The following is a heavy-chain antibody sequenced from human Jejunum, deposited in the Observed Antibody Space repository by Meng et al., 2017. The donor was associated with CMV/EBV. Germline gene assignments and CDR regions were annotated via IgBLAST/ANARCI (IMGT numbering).Heavy chain of an antibody. Sequence: FNPYAFSWVRQAPGQGIEWLGRVIPILNMADSAQNFQGRVTIIADRSTSTVYLELTSLRSDDTAVYYGATSTATTSNYRRVWNLWGQGTEVTVSS. V-gene: IGHV1-69*04. CDR1: FNPYA. J-gene: IGHJ4*02. CDR3: ATSTATTSNYRRVWNL. D-gene: IGHD1-1*01. CDR2: VIPILNMA.